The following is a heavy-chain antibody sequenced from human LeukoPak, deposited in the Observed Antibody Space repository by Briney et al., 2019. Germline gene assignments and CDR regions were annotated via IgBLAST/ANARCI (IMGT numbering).Heavy chain of an antibody. V-gene: IGHV3-21*04. CDR2: ISSGSAYI. CDR3: AKDRRPTVSGGYFDL. Sequence: PGGSLRLSCAASGFTFSSYNLNWVRQAPGKGLEWVSSISSGSAYIYYADSMKGRFTISRDNAKNSLYLRMNSLRAEDTALYYCAKDRRPTVSGGYFDLWGRGTLVIVSS. J-gene: IGHJ2*01. CDR1: GFTFSSYN. D-gene: IGHD3-10*01.